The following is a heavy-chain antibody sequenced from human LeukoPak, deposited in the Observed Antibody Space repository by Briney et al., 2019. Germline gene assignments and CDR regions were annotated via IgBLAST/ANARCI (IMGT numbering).Heavy chain of an antibody. Sequence: SETLSLTCTVSGGSISSYYWSWIRQPPGKGLEWIGYIYYSGSTNYNPSLKSRVTISVDTSKNQFSLKLSSVTAADTAVYYCARGPWSSSSGDNWFDPWGQGTLVTVSS. CDR2: IYYSGST. CDR3: ARGPWSSSSGDNWFDP. CDR1: GGSISSYY. D-gene: IGHD6-6*01. V-gene: IGHV4-59*01. J-gene: IGHJ5*02.